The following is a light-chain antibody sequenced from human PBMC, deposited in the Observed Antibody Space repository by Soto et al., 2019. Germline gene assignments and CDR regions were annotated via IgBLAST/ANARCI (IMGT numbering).Light chain of an antibody. CDR3: QQTYNTPWT. V-gene: IGKV1-39*01. Sequence: DIPMTQSPSSVSASVGDRVTIACRASQNILNFLNWYQQKPGEAPKLLIYAASTLQSGVPSRFSGSGSGTDLTLTITSLQPEDFATYFCQQTYNTPWTFGPGTKVEIK. CDR2: AAS. J-gene: IGKJ1*01. CDR1: QNILNF.